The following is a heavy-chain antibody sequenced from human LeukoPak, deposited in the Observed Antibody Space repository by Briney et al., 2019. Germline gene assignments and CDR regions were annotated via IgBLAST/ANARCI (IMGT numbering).Heavy chain of an antibody. Sequence: SETLSLTCTVSGASISSSDYYWGWIRQPPGKGLEWIGSIYHSGSTHYNPSLKSRVTISVDTSKNQFSLKVSSVTVADTAVYYCARHPTFSGYEYYFDNWGQGTLVTVSS. CDR2: IYHSGST. CDR1: GASISSSDYY. CDR3: ARHPTFSGYEYYFDN. J-gene: IGHJ4*02. D-gene: IGHD5-12*01. V-gene: IGHV4-39*01.